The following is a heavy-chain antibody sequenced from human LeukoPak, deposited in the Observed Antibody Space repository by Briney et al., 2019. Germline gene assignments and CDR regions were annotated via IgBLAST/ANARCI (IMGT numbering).Heavy chain of an antibody. CDR3: ARDLRGDAFAI. Sequence: GGSLRLSCAASGFTFSSYAMHWVRQAPGKGLEWVAVISYDGSNKYYADSVKGRFTISRDNSKNTLYLQMNSLRAEDTAVYYCARDLRGDAFAIWGQGTMVTVSS. J-gene: IGHJ3*02. V-gene: IGHV3-30-3*01. CDR2: ISYDGSNK. CDR1: GFTFSSYA.